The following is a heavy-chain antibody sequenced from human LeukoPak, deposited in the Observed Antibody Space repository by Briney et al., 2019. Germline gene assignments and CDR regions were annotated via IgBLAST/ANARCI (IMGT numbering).Heavy chain of an antibody. CDR2: INTGTGNP. CDR3: ASFGAHSFDY. J-gene: IGHJ4*02. CDR1: GYTFTGYY. Sequence: ASVKVSCKASGYTFTGYYMHWVRQAPGQGLEWMGWINTGTGNPTYAHGFTGRLVFSLDTSVSTAYLQISTLKPEDTAVYYCASFGAHSFDYWGQGTLVTVSS. V-gene: IGHV7-4-1*02. D-gene: IGHD3-10*01.